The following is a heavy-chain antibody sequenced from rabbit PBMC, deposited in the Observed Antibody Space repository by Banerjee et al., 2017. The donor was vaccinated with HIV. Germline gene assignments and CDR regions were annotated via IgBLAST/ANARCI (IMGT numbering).Heavy chain of an antibody. CDR1: GFSFSSYYY. CDR3: ARDNGYAIDL. CDR2: IGGGSGSI. D-gene: IGHD6-1*01. J-gene: IGHJ6*01. Sequence: QEQLVESGGGLVKPEGSLTLTCTASGFSFSSYYYMCWVHQAPGKGLEWIAAIGGGSGSIDYASWAKGRFTISKTSSTTVTLQMTSLTVADTATYFCARDNGYAIDLWGPGTLVTVS. V-gene: IGHV1S45*01.